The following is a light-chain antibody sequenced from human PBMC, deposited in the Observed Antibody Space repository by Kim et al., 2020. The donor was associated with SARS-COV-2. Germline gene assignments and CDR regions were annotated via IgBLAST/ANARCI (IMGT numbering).Light chain of an antibody. CDR3: QQYNDWPPYT. V-gene: IGKV3-15*01. J-gene: IGKJ2*01. CDR1: QRVSGN. CDR2: GAS. Sequence: SPGERATLSCKASQRVSGNLAWYQQKPGQAPRLLIFGASTRATGTPARFSGSGSGTECTLTITSLQSEDFAVYFCQQYNDWPPYTFGQGTKLEI.